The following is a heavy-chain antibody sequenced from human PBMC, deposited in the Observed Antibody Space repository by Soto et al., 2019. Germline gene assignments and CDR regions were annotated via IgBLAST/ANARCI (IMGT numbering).Heavy chain of an antibody. D-gene: IGHD3-10*01. Sequence: SETLSLTCTVSGGSISSYYWSWIRQPPGKGLEWIGYIYYSGSTNYNPSLKSRVTISVDTSKNQFSVKLSSVTAADTAVYYCARAGGSGSVSLYYYYGMDVWGQGTTVTVSS. CDR1: GGSISSYY. CDR3: ARAGGSGSVSLYYYYGMDV. J-gene: IGHJ6*02. CDR2: IYYSGST. V-gene: IGHV4-59*01.